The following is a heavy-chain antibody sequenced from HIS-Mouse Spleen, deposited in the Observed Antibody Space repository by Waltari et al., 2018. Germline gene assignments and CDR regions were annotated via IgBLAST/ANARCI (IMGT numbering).Heavy chain of an antibody. CDR2: IYHSGRT. V-gene: IGHV4-38-2*02. CDR3: ARDLPSDWGHGLVDY. CDR1: GYSISSRYY. J-gene: IGHJ4*02. Sequence: QVQLQESGPGLVKPSETLSPTCTVSGYSISSRYYWRWIRPPPGKGLEWIGSIYHSGRTYYNPSLKSRVTISVDTSKNQFSLKLSSVTAADTAVYYCARDLPSDWGHGLVDYWGQGTLVTVSS. D-gene: IGHD7-27*01.